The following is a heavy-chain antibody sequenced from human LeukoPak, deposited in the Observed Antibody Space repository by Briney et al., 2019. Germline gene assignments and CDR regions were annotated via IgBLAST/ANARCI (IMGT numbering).Heavy chain of an antibody. CDR2: FSSSSSYT. CDR1: GFTFSYYY. J-gene: IGHJ4*02. CDR3: ARGQSPTYYSKLFDY. V-gene: IGHV3-11*06. Sequence: GGSLRLSCAASGFTFSYYYRRWSRQAPGRGLERVLYFSSSSSYTNYAASVKGRFTISRDNAKNSLYLQMNSLRAEDTALYYSARGQSPTYYSKLFDYWGQGTLVTVSS. D-gene: IGHD3-10*01.